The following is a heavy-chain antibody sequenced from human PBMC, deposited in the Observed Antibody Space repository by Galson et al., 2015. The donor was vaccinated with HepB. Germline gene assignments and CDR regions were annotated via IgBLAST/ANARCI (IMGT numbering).Heavy chain of an antibody. CDR1: GFTFRNYA. CDR2: ISYDGSNR. CDR3: ARDPGILVVKGYSFDY. V-gene: IGHV3-30-3*01. J-gene: IGHJ4*02. Sequence: SLRRSCAASGFTFRNYAMHWVRQAPGKGLEWVAVISYDGSNRYYADSVKGRFTISRDNSQNTLYLQMNSLRAEDTAVYYCARDPGILVVKGYSFDYWGQGTLLTVSS. D-gene: IGHD2-21*01.